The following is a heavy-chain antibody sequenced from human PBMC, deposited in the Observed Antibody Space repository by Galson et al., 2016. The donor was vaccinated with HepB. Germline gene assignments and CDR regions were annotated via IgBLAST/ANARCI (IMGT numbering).Heavy chain of an antibody. Sequence: SLRLSCAASGFTFTEYYMTWIRQAPGKGLEWLSYLSPSTRYTNSADSVKGRFTIFRDNAKNSVYLQMNSLRAEDTAVYFCATDGSIVGITDYFPYRGQGTLVTVSS. J-gene: IGHJ4*02. V-gene: IGHV3-11*06. CDR3: ATDGSIVGITDYFPY. CDR2: LSPSTRYT. CDR1: GFTFTEYY. D-gene: IGHD2-21*01.